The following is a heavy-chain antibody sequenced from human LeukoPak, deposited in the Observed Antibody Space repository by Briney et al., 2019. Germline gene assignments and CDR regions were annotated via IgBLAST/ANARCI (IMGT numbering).Heavy chain of an antibody. CDR2: ISIYNGNA. D-gene: IGHD3-3*01. V-gene: IGHV1-18*01. J-gene: IGHJ5*02. CDR3: ARITYDFWSGYYMPDDP. CDR1: GYTFTNYG. Sequence: ASVKVSCKASGYTFTNYGISWVRQAPGQGLEWMGWISIYNGNADYAQKLRGRVTMTTDTSTSTAYMELRSLRSDDTAVYYCARITYDFWSGYYMPDDPWGQGTLVTVSS.